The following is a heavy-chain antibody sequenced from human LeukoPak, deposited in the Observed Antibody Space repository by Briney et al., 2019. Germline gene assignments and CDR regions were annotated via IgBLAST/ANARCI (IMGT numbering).Heavy chain of an antibody. CDR2: IYFRGRT. V-gene: IGHV4-59*01. D-gene: IGHD6-19*01. CDR3: CRDTGGYSCGYHAMDI. CDR1: GGSISSYY. Sequence: PSETLSLTCTVSGGSISSYYWSWIRQPPGKGLERVGYIYFRGRTNYTPSLNSPVTISVDTSKNQFSLKLTAVTAADTAVYYCCRDTGGYSCGYHAMDIWGQGTMVTVSS. J-gene: IGHJ6*02.